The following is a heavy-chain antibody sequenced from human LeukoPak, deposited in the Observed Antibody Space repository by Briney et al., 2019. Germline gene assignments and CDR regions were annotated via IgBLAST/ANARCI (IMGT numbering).Heavy chain of an antibody. CDR2: ISSSGTTI. V-gene: IGHV3-11*01. D-gene: IGHD6-13*01. J-gene: IGHJ6*02. Sequence: GGSLRLSCAASGFTFSDYYMSWIRQAPGKGLEWVSYISSSGTTIYYADSVKGRFTISRDDVKNSLYLQMNSLRAEDTAVYYCASEVSAGAEGMDVWGQGTTVTVSS. CDR1: GFTFSDYY. CDR3: ASEVSAGAEGMDV.